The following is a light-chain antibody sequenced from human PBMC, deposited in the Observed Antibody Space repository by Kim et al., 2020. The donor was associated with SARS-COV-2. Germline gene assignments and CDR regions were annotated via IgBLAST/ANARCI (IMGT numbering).Light chain of an antibody. CDR3: KQYNQWPLT. CDR1: QNIGRT. CDR2: AAD. J-gene: IGKJ4*01. Sequence: EIVMTQSPGTLYVSPGERATLSCRASQNIGRTLAWYQHKRGQTPRLFIYAADTRATGVPARFTASGSGTEFTLTISGLQSEDFAIYYCKQYNQWPLTFGGGTKVDIK. V-gene: IGKV3-15*01.